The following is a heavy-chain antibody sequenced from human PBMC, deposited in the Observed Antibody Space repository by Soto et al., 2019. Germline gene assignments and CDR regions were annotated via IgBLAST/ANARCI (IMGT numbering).Heavy chain of an antibody. J-gene: IGHJ6*02. Sequence: LRLSCAASGFTFSSYGMHWVRQAPGKGLEWVAVISYDGSNKYYADSVKGRFTISRDNSKNTLYLQMNSLRAEDTAVYYCAKDGFNQRITIFGVVITPHMDVWGQGTTVTVSS. CDR2: ISYDGSNK. V-gene: IGHV3-30*18. CDR3: AKDGFNQRITIFGVVITPHMDV. CDR1: GFTFSSYG. D-gene: IGHD3-3*01.